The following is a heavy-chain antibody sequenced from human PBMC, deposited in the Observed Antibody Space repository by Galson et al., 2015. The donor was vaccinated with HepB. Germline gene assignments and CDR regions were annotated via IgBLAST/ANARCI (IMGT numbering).Heavy chain of an antibody. V-gene: IGHV3-30-3*01. Sequence: SLRLSCAASGFTFSSYAMHWVRQAPGKGLEWVAVISYDGSNKYYADSVKGRFTISRDNSKNTLYLQMNSLRAEDTAVYYCARDYGAAAVYYYYGMDVWGQGTTVTVSS. CDR2: ISYDGSNK. D-gene: IGHD6-13*01. CDR3: ARDYGAAAVYYYYGMDV. J-gene: IGHJ6*02. CDR1: GFTFSSYA.